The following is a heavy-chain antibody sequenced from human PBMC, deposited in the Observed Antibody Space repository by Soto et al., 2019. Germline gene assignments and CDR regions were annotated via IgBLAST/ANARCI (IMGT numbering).Heavy chain of an antibody. CDR1: GGSFSGYY. D-gene: IGHD6-13*01. CDR2: INHSGST. V-gene: IGHV4-34*01. J-gene: IGHJ6*03. Sequence: SETLSLTCAVYGGSFSGYYWSWIRQPPGKGLEWIGEINHSGSTNYNPSLKSRVTISVATSKNQFSLKLSSVTAADTAVYYCARGNVAAAGIHLHMDVWGKGTTVTVSS. CDR3: ARGNVAAAGIHLHMDV.